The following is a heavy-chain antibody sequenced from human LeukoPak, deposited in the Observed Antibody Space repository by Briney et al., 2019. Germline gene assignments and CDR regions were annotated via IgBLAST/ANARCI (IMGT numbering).Heavy chain of an antibody. CDR2: INAGNGNT. CDR3: ARGRGIAAAGTPSDY. J-gene: IGHJ4*02. V-gene: IGHV1-3*03. Sequence: GASVKVSCKASGYTFTSYAMHWVRQAPGQRLEWMGWINAGNGNTKYSQEFQGRVTITRNTSISTAYMELSSLRSEDTAVYYCARGRGIAAAGTPSDYWGQGTLVTVSS. D-gene: IGHD6-13*01. CDR1: GYTFTSYA.